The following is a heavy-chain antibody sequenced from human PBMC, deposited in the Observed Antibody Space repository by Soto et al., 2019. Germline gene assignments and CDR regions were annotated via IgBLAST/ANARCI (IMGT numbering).Heavy chain of an antibody. CDR1: GYTFTSYA. J-gene: IGHJ3*02. Sequence: ASVKVSCKASGYTFTSYAMHWVRQAPGQRLEWMGWINAGNGNTKYSQKFQGRVTITRDTSASTAYMELSSLRSEDTAVYYCARFGADGAAYSSSWYRVFDIGGKGKMVTVSS. V-gene: IGHV1-3*01. D-gene: IGHD6-13*01. CDR3: ARFGADGAAYSSSWYRVFDI. CDR2: INAGNGNT.